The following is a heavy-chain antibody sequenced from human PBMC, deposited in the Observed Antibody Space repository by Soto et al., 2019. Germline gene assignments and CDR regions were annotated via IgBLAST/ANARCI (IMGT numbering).Heavy chain of an antibody. D-gene: IGHD3-9*01. J-gene: IGHJ6*02. CDR2: IIPILGIA. Sequence: QVQLVQSGAEVKKPGSSVKVSCKASGGTFSSYTISWVRQAPGQGLEWMGRIIPILGIANYAQKFQGRVTITADKXXSTAYMELSSLRSEDTAVYYCASDILTGNAYGMDVWGQGTTVTVSS. V-gene: IGHV1-69*02. CDR3: ASDILTGNAYGMDV. CDR1: GGTFSSYT.